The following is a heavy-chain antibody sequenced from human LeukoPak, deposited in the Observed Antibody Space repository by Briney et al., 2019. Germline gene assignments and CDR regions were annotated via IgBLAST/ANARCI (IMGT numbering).Heavy chain of an antibody. Sequence: PGRSLRLSCAASGFTLSSYGMHWVRQAPGKGLEWVAVIWYDGSNKYYADSVKGRFTISRDNSKNTLYLQMNNLRAEDTAVYYCARDVSVGYFQPDDWGQGTLVTVSS. V-gene: IGHV3-33*01. J-gene: IGHJ4*02. D-gene: IGHD3-22*01. CDR1: GFTLSSYG. CDR3: ARDVSVGYFQPDD. CDR2: IWYDGSNK.